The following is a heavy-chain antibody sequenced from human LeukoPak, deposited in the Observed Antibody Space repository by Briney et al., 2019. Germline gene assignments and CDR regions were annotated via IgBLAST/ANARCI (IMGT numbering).Heavy chain of an antibody. CDR2: IKEDGSDK. V-gene: IGHV3-7*01. J-gene: IGHJ2*01. D-gene: IGHD3/OR15-3a*01. Sequence: GGSLRPSCAASGFTFSNFWMSWVRQAPGKGLEWVANIKEDGSDKYYVDSVKGRFTISRDNAQKSLYLQMISLRVDDTAVYYCTRWTDWYFDLWGRGTLVTVSS. CDR1: GFTFSNFW. CDR3: TRWTDWYFDL.